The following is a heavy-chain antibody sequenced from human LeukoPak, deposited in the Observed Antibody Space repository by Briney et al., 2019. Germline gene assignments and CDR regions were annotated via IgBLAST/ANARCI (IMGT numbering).Heavy chain of an antibody. D-gene: IGHD2-2*01. J-gene: IGHJ6*02. V-gene: IGHV4-61*02. CDR3: ARSGPLGGNPGYCSSTSCSRPHGMDV. Sequence: ASETLSLTCTVSGGSISSGSYYWSWIRQPAGKGLEWIGRIYTSGSTNYNPSLKSRVTISVDTSKNQFSLKLSSVTAADTAVYYCARSGPLGGNPGYCSSTSCSRPHGMDVWGQGTTVTVSS. CDR2: IYTSGST. CDR1: GGSISSGSYY.